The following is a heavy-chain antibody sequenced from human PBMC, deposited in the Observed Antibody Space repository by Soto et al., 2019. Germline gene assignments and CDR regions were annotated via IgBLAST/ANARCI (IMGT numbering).Heavy chain of an antibody. V-gene: IGHV4-34*01. CDR2: INHSGST. J-gene: IGHJ4*02. CDR3: ARLYGSGSYTRLDY. D-gene: IGHD3-10*01. CDR1: GGSFSGYY. Sequence: PSETLSLTCAVYGGSFSGYYWSWIRQPPGKGLEWIGEINHSGSTNYNPSLKSRVTISVDTSKNQFSLKLSSVTAADTAVYYCARLYGSGSYTRLDYWGQGTLVTAPQ.